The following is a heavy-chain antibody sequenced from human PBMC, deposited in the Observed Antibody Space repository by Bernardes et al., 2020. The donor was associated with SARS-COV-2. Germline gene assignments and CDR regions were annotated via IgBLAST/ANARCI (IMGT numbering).Heavy chain of an antibody. J-gene: IGHJ5*02. CDR3: ARGIPWFDP. V-gene: IGHV1-2*02. CDR2: IDPENGDT. CDR1: GYTFTDYY. Sequence: ASAKVSCKASGYTFTDYYFHWMRQAPGQGPEWMGWIDPENGDTNYTQKFQGRVTMTRDSSVNTVYMELASLTSDDTAVYYCARGIPWFDPWGQGTLVTVSS. D-gene: IGHD2-21*01.